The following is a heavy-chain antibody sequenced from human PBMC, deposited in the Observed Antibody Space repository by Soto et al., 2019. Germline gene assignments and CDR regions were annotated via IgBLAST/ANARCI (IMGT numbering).Heavy chain of an antibody. D-gene: IGHD2-15*01. Sequence: QVQLVQSGAEVKKPGSSVKVSCKASGGTFSSYAISWVRQAPGQGLEWMGGIIPIFGTANYAQKFQGRVTITADESTSTAYMELSSLRSGDTAVYYCARDRYCSGGSCYYNEFDYWGQGTLVTVSS. CDR2: IIPIFGTA. V-gene: IGHV1-69*01. J-gene: IGHJ4*02. CDR3: ARDRYCSGGSCYYNEFDY. CDR1: GGTFSSYA.